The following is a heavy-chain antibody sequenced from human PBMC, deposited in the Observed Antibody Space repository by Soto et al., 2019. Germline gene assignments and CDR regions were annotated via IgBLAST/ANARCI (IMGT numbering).Heavy chain of an antibody. D-gene: IGHD3-10*02. J-gene: IGHJ6*02. Sequence: PGESLKISCKGSGYSFTSYWISWVRQMPGKGLEWMGRIDPSDSYTNYSPSFQGHVTISAVKSISTAYLQWSSLKASDTAMYYCARHVRGYYYYGMDVWGQGTTVTVSS. CDR1: GYSFTSYW. CDR2: IDPSDSYT. V-gene: IGHV5-10-1*01. CDR3: ARHVRGYYYYGMDV.